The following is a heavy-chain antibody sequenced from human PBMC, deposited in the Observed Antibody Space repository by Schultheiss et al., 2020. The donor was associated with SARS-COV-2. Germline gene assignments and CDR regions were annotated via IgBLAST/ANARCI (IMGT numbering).Heavy chain of an antibody. V-gene: IGHV3-30*14. CDR3: ARPGVGGGYYAMDV. Sequence: GGSLRLSCEASGFTFSSYAMHWVRQAPGKGLEWVAVISYDGSNKYYADSVKGRFTISRDNSKNTLYFQMNSLRAEDTAVYYCARPGVGGGYYAMDVWGQGTTVTVSS. J-gene: IGHJ6*02. CDR1: GFTFSSYA. CDR2: ISYDGSNK. D-gene: IGHD3-16*01.